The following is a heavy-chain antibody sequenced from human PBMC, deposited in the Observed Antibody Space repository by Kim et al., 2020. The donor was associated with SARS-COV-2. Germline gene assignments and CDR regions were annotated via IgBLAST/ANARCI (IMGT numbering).Heavy chain of an antibody. CDR3: ASGCSGGSCYIAD. D-gene: IGHD2-15*01. CDR2: ISSRNSYI. J-gene: IGHJ4*02. CDR1: GFTFSTYT. Sequence: GGSLRLSCAASGFTFSTYTMNWVRQAPGKGLEWVSSISSRNSYIYYADSVKGRFTISRDNAKNSLYLQMNSLRAEDTAVYYCASGCSGGSCYIADWGQGTLVTVSS. V-gene: IGHV3-21*01.